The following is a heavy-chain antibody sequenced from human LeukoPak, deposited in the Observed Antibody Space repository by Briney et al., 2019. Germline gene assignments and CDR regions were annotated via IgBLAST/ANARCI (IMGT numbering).Heavy chain of an antibody. V-gene: IGHV3-30*18. CDR3: AKEILGYCSSTSCQNWFDP. CDR1: GFTFSSYG. J-gene: IGHJ5*02. CDR2: ISYDGSNK. Sequence: PGGSLRLSCAASGFTFSSYGMHWVRQAPGKGLEWVAVISYDGSNKYYADSVKGRFTISRDNSKNTLYLQMNSLRAEDTAVYYCAKEILGYCSSTSCQNWFDPWGQGNLVTVSS. D-gene: IGHD2-2*01.